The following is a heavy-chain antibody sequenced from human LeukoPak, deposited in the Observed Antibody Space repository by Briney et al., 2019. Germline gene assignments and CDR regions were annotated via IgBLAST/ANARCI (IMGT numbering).Heavy chain of an antibody. CDR3: VTDIRSGWRNY. D-gene: IGHD6-19*01. CDR2: FDPEDGEA. V-gene: IGHV1-24*01. Sequence: ASVKVSCKVSGYSLTEVSTHWVRQAPEKGLGGMGGFDPEDGEAIYAQKVQGRLTMTEDTSIDTAFMELRSLKSEDTAIYYCVTDIRSGWRNYWGQGTLITVSS. J-gene: IGHJ4*02. CDR1: GYSLTEVS.